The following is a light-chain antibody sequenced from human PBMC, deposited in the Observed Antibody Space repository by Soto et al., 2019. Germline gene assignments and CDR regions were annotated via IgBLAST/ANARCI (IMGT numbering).Light chain of an antibody. CDR3: EQDADSPRT. Sequence: IVMTLSPGTLSLSPGERATLSCRASLSVSSSYLCWYQQKPGQAPRLLIYGASNRATGIPDRFSGSGSRTDFTLTISRLEPEDFAVDYCEQDADSPRTFGQGTKV. CDR2: GAS. J-gene: IGKJ1*01. CDR1: LSVSSSY. V-gene: IGKV3-20*01.